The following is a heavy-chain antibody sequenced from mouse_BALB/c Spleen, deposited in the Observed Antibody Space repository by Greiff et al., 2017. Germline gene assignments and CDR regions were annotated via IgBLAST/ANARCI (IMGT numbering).Heavy chain of an antibody. CDR2: INPSSGYT. CDR1: GYTFTSYT. J-gene: IGHJ3*01. CDR3: ARYYYGNSWFAY. D-gene: IGHD2-1*01. Sequence: VQLQQSAAELARPGASVKMSCKASGYTFTSYTMHWVKQRPGQGLEWIGYINPSSGYTEYNQKFKDKTTLTADKSSSTAYMQLSSLTSEDSAVYYCARYYYGNSWFAYWGQGTLVTVSA. V-gene: IGHV1-4*02.